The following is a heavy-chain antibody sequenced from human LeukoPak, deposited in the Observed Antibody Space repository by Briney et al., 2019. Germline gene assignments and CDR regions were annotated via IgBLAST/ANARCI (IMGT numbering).Heavy chain of an antibody. Sequence: GGSLRLSCAASGFTFSNYGMTWVRQAPGKGLEWVSSIGSSGHTTYYADSVRGRFTISRDNSRNTLYLQMSSLKAEDTAAYHCAKILIGSGIDYWGQGTLVTVSS. D-gene: IGHD6-13*01. V-gene: IGHV3-23*01. CDR1: GFTFSNYG. CDR3: AKILIGSGIDY. CDR2: IGSSGHTT. J-gene: IGHJ4*02.